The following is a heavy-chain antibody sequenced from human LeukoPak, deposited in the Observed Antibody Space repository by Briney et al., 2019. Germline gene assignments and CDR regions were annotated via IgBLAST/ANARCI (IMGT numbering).Heavy chain of an antibody. CDR3: ARYTPREAPKPIVLVPGAGPHYGMDV. V-gene: IGHV4-34*01. D-gene: IGHD2-2*01. J-gene: IGHJ6*02. CDR2: INHSGTT. CDR1: GGSFSVYY. Sequence: PSETLSLTCAVYGGSFSVYYWSWIRQPPGEGLQWIAEINHSGTTNYNPSLKSRVTISIDTSKNQFSLKLSSVTAADTAVYYCARYTPREAPKPIVLVPGAGPHYGMDVWGQGAAVTVSS.